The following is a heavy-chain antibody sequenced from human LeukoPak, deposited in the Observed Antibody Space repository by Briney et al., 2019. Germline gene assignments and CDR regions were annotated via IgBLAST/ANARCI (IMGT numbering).Heavy chain of an antibody. V-gene: IGHV3-23*01. J-gene: IGHJ5*02. CDR2: ISGSGGST. CDR1: GFTFSSYA. CDR3: AKDRTLVVAATPFDP. D-gene: IGHD2-15*01. Sequence: PGGSLRLSCAASGFTFSSYAMSWVRLAPGKGLEWVSAISGSGGSTYYADSVKGRFTISRDNSKNTLYLQMNSLRAEDMAVYYCAKDRTLVVAATPFDPWGQGTLVTVSS.